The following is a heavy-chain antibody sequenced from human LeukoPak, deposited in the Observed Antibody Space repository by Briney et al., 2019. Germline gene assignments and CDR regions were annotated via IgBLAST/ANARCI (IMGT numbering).Heavy chain of an antibody. CDR2: IRERGFTT. D-gene: IGHD6-13*01. CDR1: GFTFSTYV. Sequence: PGGSLRLSCAASGFTFSTYVMSWVRQAPGKGPEWVSGIRERGFTTYYSDSVRGRFTISRDNSKNTLYLQMDNLRTEDTAVYYCAKDLFFGAGGMEMSQHWGQGTLVTVSS. J-gene: IGHJ1*01. CDR3: AKDLFFGAGGMEMSQH. V-gene: IGHV3-23*01.